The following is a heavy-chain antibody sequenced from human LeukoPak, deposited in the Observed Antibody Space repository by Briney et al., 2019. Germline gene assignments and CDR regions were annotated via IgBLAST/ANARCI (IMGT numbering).Heavy chain of an antibody. CDR3: ARGRGTGGYYMDV. D-gene: IGHD1-1*01. J-gene: IGHJ6*03. CDR1: TFTSDD. CDR2: MNPHSGNT. V-gene: IGHV1-8*03. Sequence: ASVTLSCKAYTFTSDDINWVRQATGQGLEWMGWMNPHSGNTGYAQNFQGRVTITRDTSISTAYMELTSLRSEDTAVYYCARGRGTGGYYMDVWGKGTTVTVSS.